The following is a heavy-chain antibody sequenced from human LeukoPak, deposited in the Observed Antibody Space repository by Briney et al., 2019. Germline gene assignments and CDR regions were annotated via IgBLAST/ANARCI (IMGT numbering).Heavy chain of an antibody. D-gene: IGHD5-24*01. V-gene: IGHV4-59*01. CDR1: GGSISSYY. CDR3: AGRLWRRDGYNLSAFDI. CDR2: IYYSGST. Sequence: SETLSLTCTVSGGSISSYYWNWTRQPPGKGLEWIGYIYYSGSTNYNPSLKSRVNISVDTSKNQFSLKLSSVTAADTAVYYCAGRLWRRDGYNLSAFDIWGQGTMDTVSS. J-gene: IGHJ3*02.